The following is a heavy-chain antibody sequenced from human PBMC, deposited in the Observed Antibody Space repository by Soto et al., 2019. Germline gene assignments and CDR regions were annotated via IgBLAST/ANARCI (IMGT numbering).Heavy chain of an antibody. CDR1: GFTFSSYS. J-gene: IGHJ6*03. Sequence: PGGSLRLSCAASGFTFSSYSMNWVRQAPGKGLEWVSYISSSSSTIYYADSVKGRFTISRDNAKNSLYLQMNSLRAEDTAVYYCARVANWNYAYYYYYYMDVWGKGTTVTAP. CDR3: ARVANWNYAYYYYYYMDV. D-gene: IGHD1-7*01. V-gene: IGHV3-48*01. CDR2: ISSSSSTI.